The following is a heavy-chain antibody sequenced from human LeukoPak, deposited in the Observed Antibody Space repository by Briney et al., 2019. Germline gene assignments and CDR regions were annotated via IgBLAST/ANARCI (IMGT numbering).Heavy chain of an antibody. CDR1: GFTFGSYW. Sequence: GGSLRLSCAASGFTFGSYWMHWVRQAPGKGLVWVSRINSDGSSTSYADSVKGRFTISRDNAKNTLYLQMNSLRAEDTAVYYCASDSSSWYRGYYFDYWGQGTLVTVSS. D-gene: IGHD6-13*01. J-gene: IGHJ4*02. V-gene: IGHV3-74*01. CDR3: ASDSSSWYRGYYFDY. CDR2: INSDGSST.